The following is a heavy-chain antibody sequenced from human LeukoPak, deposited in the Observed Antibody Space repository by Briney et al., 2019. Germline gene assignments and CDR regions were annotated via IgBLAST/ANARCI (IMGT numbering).Heavy chain of an antibody. Sequence: GGSLRLSCAASGFTFSSYWMSWVRQAPGKGLEWVANIKQDGSEKYYVDSVKGRFTISRDNAKNSLYLQMNSLRAEDTAVYYCARDLVTTSVGFDYWGQGTLVTVSS. CDR2: IKQDGSEK. CDR3: ARDLVTTSVGFDY. J-gene: IGHJ4*02. V-gene: IGHV3-7*01. D-gene: IGHD4-17*01. CDR1: GFTFSSYW.